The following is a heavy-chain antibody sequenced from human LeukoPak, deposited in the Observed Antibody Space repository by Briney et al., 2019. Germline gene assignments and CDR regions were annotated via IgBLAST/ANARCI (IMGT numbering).Heavy chain of an antibody. J-gene: IGHJ3*02. Sequence: SSETLSLTCTVSGGSISSYYWSWIRQPPGKGLEWIGYIYYSGSTNYTPSLKSRVTISVDTSKNQFSLKLSSVTAADTAVYYCARVVEMVTMDIWGQGPIGSVFS. CDR1: GGSISSYY. CDR2: IYYSGST. CDR3: ARVVEMVTMDI. D-gene: IGHD5-24*01. V-gene: IGHV4-59*01.